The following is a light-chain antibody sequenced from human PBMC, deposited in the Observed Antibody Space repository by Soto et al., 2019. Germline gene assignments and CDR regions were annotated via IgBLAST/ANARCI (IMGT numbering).Light chain of an antibody. CDR1: QSVRSNY. CDR2: GAS. J-gene: IGKJ2*01. CDR3: QQYGNSPYA. Sequence: EIVLTQSPGTLSLSPGERATLSCRASQSVRSNYLSWYQQKSGQAPRLLIYGASSRATGIPDRFSGSGSGTEFTLTIRKLEPEDCAVYYCQQYGNSPYAFGQGTELEI. V-gene: IGKV3-20*01.